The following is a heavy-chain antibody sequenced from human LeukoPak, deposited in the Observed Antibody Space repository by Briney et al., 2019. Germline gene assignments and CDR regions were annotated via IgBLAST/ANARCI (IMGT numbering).Heavy chain of an antibody. CDR3: ARVNPTNSGFYTY. V-gene: IGHV3-11*06. Sequence: GGSLRLSCAASGFTFSDYFMSWIRQAPEKGLEWLSYIGPSSDNINYADSVKGRFTVSRDNAKNSLYPQMNSLRAEDTAVYYCARVNPTNSGFYTYWGQGTLVTVSS. CDR1: GFTFSDYF. D-gene: IGHD3-22*01. CDR2: IGPSSDNI. J-gene: IGHJ1*01.